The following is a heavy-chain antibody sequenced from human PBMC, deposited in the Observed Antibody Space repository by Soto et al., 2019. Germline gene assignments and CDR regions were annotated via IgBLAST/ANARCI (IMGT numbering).Heavy chain of an antibody. CDR3: ATEFRDGYDFDY. D-gene: IGHD5-12*01. J-gene: IGHJ4*02. V-gene: IGHV1-24*01. CDR1: GYTLTELS. CDR2: FDPEDGET. Sequence: ASVKVSCKVSGYTLTELSMHWVRQAPGKGLEWMGGFDPEDGETIYAQKFQGRVTMTEDTSTDTAYMELSSLRSEDTVVYYCATEFRDGYDFDYWGQGTLVTVSS.